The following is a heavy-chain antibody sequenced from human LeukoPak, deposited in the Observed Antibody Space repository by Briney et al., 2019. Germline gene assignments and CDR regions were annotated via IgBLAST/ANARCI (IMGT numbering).Heavy chain of an antibody. V-gene: IGHV4-31*03. CDR1: GGSINSGGYY. CDR3: ARVNYGSATKEDY. D-gene: IGHD3-10*01. Sequence: ESSETLSLTCTVSGGSINSGGYYWSWIRQHPGKGLEWIGYIYYSGSAYYNPSLKSRVTISVDTSENQFSLKLSSVAAADTAVYYCARVNYGSATKEDYWGQGTLVTVSS. CDR2: IYYSGSA. J-gene: IGHJ4*02.